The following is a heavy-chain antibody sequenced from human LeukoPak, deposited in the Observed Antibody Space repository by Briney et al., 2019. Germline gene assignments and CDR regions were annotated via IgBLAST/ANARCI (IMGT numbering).Heavy chain of an antibody. Sequence: GGSLRLSCAASGFTFSNYAMVWVRQTPGKRLEWVSAIRGSGGGTDYADSVKGRFTISRDNSKNTLFLQMHSLRVEDTAVYYCGRDPNGDYVGAFSFQRWGQGALVTVSS. CDR2: IRGSGGGT. J-gene: IGHJ1*01. CDR3: GRDPNGDYVGAFSFQR. D-gene: IGHD4-17*01. V-gene: IGHV3-23*01. CDR1: GFTFSNYA.